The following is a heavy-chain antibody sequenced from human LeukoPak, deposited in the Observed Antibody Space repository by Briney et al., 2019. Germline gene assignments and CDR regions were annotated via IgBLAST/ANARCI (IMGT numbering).Heavy chain of an antibody. CDR1: GFTFRSYV. Sequence: GGSLRLSCVASGFTFRSYVMSWVRQAPRKGLEWVSAISGSGDSPSYADSVKGRATISRDNSKNTLYLQMSSLRAEDTAVYYCAKLVDWNYFDYWGQGTLVTVSS. V-gene: IGHV3-23*01. D-gene: IGHD1-1*01. J-gene: IGHJ4*02. CDR3: AKLVDWNYFDY. CDR2: ISGSGDSP.